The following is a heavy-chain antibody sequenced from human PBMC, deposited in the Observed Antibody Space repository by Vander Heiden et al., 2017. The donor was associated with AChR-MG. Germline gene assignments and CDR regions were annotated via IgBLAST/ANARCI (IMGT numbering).Heavy chain of an antibody. CDR1: AGSVSSAFYH. Sequence: QVQLQESGPGLVQPSETLSLTCTVSAGSVSSAFYHWSSIPQPPGTGRDWIGSRSEMATTNHNPTQRGGDTIAVVADKNKCSRRLGAVTDADTAVHYRAVNSGWYRDDYWGQGTLVTVSS. CDR3: AVNSGWYRDDY. J-gene: IGHJ4*02. CDR2: RSEMATT. D-gene: IGHD6-19*01. V-gene: IGHV4-61*01.